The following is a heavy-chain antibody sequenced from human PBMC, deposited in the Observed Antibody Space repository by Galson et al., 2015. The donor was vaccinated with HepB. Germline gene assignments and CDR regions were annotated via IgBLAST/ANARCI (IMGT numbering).Heavy chain of an antibody. CDR1: GFTFSNAW. CDR2: IKSKTNGGTA. CDR3: TTATRRYSEFDY. D-gene: IGHD6-13*01. V-gene: IGHV3-15*01. J-gene: IGHJ4*02. Sequence: SLRLSCAASGFTFSNAWMSWVRQAPGKGLEWVGRIKSKTNGGTADYPAPVKGRFTISRDDSKNTLYLQMNSLRTEDTAVYYCTTATRRYSEFDYWGQGTLLTVSS.